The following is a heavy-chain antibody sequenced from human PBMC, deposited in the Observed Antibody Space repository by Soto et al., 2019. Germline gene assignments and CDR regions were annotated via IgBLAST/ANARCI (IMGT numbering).Heavy chain of an antibody. CDR2: IIPIFGTA. V-gene: IGHV1-69*01. D-gene: IGHD1-26*01. CDR1: GGTFSSYA. Sequence: QVQLVQSGAEVKKPGSSVKVSCKASGGTFSSYAISWVRQAPGQGLEWMGGIIPIFGTANYAQKFQGRVMITADESTSTAYMELSSLRSEDTAVYYCARGYSGSYLLDHYRFDYWGQGTLVTVSS. CDR3: ARGYSGSYLLDHYRFDY. J-gene: IGHJ4*02.